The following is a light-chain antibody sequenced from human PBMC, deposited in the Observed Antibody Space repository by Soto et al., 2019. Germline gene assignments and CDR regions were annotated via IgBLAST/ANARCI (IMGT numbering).Light chain of an antibody. Sequence: QSALTQPASVSVSPGQSITISCTGTSSDVGAYKYISWYQQHPGKAPKFLIYDVSNRPSGVSNRFSGSKSGSTASLTISGLQAEDEADYYCSAYTNNKPWVFGGGTKLTVL. CDR2: DVS. CDR3: SAYTNNKPWV. J-gene: IGLJ3*02. V-gene: IGLV2-14*01. CDR1: SSDVGAYKY.